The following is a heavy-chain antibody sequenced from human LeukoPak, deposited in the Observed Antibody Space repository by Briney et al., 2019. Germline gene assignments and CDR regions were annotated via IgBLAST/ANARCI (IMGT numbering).Heavy chain of an antibody. CDR2: INHNGNVN. Sequence: PGGSLRLSCAASGFTFSSYWMNWARQAPGKGLEWVASINHNGNVNYYVDSVKGRLTISRDNAKNSLYLQMSNLRAEDTAVYYCATSGTRGVINGHWGQGTLVTVSS. J-gene: IGHJ4*02. CDR1: GFTFSSYW. CDR3: ATSGTRGVINGH. V-gene: IGHV3-7*03. D-gene: IGHD3-10*01.